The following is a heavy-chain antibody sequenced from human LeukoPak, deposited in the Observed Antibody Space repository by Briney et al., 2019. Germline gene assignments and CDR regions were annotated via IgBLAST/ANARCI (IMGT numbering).Heavy chain of an antibody. D-gene: IGHD2-15*01. CDR1: GGSISSYY. Sequence: SETLSLTCTVSGGSISSYYWSWIRQPPGKGLEWIGYIYYSGSTYYNPSLKSRVTISVDTSKNQFSLKLSSVTAADTAVYYCARRAATRYYFDYWGQGTLVTVSS. J-gene: IGHJ4*02. CDR3: ARRAATRYYFDY. V-gene: IGHV4-59*12. CDR2: IYYSGST.